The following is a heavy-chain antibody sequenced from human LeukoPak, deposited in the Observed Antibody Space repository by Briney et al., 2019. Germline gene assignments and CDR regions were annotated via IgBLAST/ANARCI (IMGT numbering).Heavy chain of an antibody. D-gene: IGHD2-2*02. CDR2: FDIEDVET. V-gene: IGHV1-24*01. Sequence: ASVKVSCKVSGYALSESSIHWVRQTPGEGFEWLGGFDIEDVETAYAQKFQGRVTMTEDTSTDTAYMELSSLRSEDTAVYYCATRRSAAILGAFDYWGQGTLVTVSS. CDR1: GYALSESS. CDR3: ATRRSAAILGAFDY. J-gene: IGHJ4*02.